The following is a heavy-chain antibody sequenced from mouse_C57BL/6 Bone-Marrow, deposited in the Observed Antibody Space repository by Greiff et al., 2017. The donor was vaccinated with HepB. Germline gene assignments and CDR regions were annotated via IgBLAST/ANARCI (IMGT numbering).Heavy chain of an antibody. J-gene: IGHJ3*01. Sequence: QVQLQQPGPELVMPGASVKLSCKASGYTFTSYWMHWVKQRPGQGLEWIGAIDPSDSYTNYNQKFKGKSTLTVDKSSSTAYMQLSSLTSEDSAVYYCARPPLTGPWVAYWGQGTLVTGSA. D-gene: IGHD4-1*01. V-gene: IGHV1-69*01. CDR1: GYTFTSYW. CDR3: ARPPLTGPWVAY. CDR2: IDPSDSYT.